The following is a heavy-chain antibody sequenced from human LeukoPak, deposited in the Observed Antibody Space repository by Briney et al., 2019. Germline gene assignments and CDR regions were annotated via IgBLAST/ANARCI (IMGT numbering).Heavy chain of an antibody. Sequence: ASVKVSCKASVYTFTSYRISWVRQAPGQGLEWMGWISAYNGNTNYAQKLQGRVTMTADTSTSTAYMELRSLRSDDTAVYYCATYVDTAMGTFDYWGQGTLVTVSS. CDR1: VYTFTSYR. D-gene: IGHD5-18*01. V-gene: IGHV1-18*01. J-gene: IGHJ4*02. CDR3: ATYVDTAMGTFDY. CDR2: ISAYNGNT.